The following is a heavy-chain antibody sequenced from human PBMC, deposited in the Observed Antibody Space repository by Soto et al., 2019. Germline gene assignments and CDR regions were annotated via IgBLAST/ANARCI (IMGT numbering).Heavy chain of an antibody. CDR1: GFTFSSYA. V-gene: IGHV3-23*01. CDR2: ISGSGGST. D-gene: IGHD3-16*02. CDR3: AKESRLRLGELSLEDY. J-gene: IGHJ4*02. Sequence: GSLRLSCAASGFTFSSYAMSWVCQAPGKGLEWVSAISGSGGSTYYADSVKGRFTISRDNSKNTLYLQMNSLRAEDTAVYYCAKESRLRLGELSLEDYWGQGTLVTVSS.